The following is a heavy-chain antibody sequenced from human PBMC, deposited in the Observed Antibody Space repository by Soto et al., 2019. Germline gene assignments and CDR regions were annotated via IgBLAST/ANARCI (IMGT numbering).Heavy chain of an antibody. CDR1: GFTFSDYA. J-gene: IGHJ5*02. Sequence: GGSLRLSCAASGFTFSDYAMTWVRQAPGKGLEWVSTISGGGGNTYYTDSVKGRFTISRDNSKNALYVQMNSLRVEDTAIYYCAKGGGYSYSNNCFDTWGQGA. CDR2: ISGGGGNT. V-gene: IGHV3-23*01. CDR3: AKGGGYSYSNNCFDT. D-gene: IGHD5-18*01.